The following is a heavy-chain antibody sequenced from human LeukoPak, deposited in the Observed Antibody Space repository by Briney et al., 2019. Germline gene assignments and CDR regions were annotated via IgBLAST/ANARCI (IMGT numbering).Heavy chain of an antibody. V-gene: IGHV4-59*01. CDR2: VSDGGST. Sequence: SETLSLTCSVSGGSITSYYWSWIRQPPGKGLEWVGHVSDGGSTNYSPSLKSRVSISVDTSKNQFSLKLNSVTAADTAVYFCARASTTFDDRGQGTLVTVSS. J-gene: IGHJ4*02. CDR3: ARASTTFDD. D-gene: IGHD1-14*01. CDR1: GGSITSYY.